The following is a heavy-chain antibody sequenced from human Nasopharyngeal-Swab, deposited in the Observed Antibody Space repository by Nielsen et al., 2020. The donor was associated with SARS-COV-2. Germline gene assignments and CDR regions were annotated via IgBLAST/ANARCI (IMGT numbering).Heavy chain of an antibody. J-gene: IGHJ6*03. D-gene: IGHD2-2*01. V-gene: IGHV1-18*01. Sequence: ASVKVSCKASGYTFISYGISWVRQAPGQGLEWMGWISAYNGNTNYAQKLQGRVTMTTDTSTSTAYMELRSLRSDDTAVYYCARAICSSTSCYHYYMDVWGKGTTVTVSS. CDR3: ARAICSSTSCYHYYMDV. CDR2: ISAYNGNT. CDR1: GYTFISYG.